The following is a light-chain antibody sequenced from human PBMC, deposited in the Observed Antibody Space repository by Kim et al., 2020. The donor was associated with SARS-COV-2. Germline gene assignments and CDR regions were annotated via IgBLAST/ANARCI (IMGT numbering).Light chain of an antibody. CDR3: QAWDSSTVV. J-gene: IGLJ2*01. Sequence: SYELTQPPSVSVSPGQTASITCSGEKLEDKFACWYQQKPGQSPVLVIYQDVKRPSGIPERFSGSNSGNTATLTISGAQAMDEADYYCQAWDSSTVVFGGGTQLTVL. V-gene: IGLV3-1*01. CDR1: KLEDKF. CDR2: QDV.